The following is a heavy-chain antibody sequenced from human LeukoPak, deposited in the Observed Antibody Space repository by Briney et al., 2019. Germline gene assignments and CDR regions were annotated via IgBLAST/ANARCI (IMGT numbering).Heavy chain of an antibody. CDR1: GYTFTSYG. CDR2: ISAYNGNT. Sequence: ASVKVSCKASGYTFTSYGISWARQAPGQGLEWMGWISAYNGNTNYAQKLQGRVTMTTDTSTSTAYMELRSLRSDDTAVYYCARDSSLSGYGRWFDPWGQGTLVTVSS. D-gene: IGHD6-13*01. V-gene: IGHV1-18*01. CDR3: ARDSSLSGYGRWFDP. J-gene: IGHJ5*02.